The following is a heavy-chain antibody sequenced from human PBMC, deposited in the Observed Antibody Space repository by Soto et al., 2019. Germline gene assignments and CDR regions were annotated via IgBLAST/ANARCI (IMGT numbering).Heavy chain of an antibody. V-gene: IGHV4-61*01. CDR3: AREGGVLPAN. Sequence: QLQLQESGPGLVRPSETLSLTCTVSGGSVSSGSYYWSWIRQPPGKGLEWIAYIYYNGNTNYNPSRKSRVTISVDTSKNQFSLKLSSVTAADTAVYYCAREGGVLPANWGQGTLVTVSS. CDR1: GGSVSSGSYY. J-gene: IGHJ4*02. CDR2: IYYNGNT. D-gene: IGHD2-2*01.